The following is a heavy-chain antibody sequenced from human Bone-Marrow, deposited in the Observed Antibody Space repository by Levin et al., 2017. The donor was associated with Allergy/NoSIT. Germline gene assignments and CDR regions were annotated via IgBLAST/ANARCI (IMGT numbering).Heavy chain of an antibody. D-gene: IGHD4-17*01. J-gene: IGHJ4*02. CDR3: ARKHYGDYTSDY. V-gene: IGHV1-69*13. CDR2: IIPIFGTA. Sequence: SVKVSCKASGGTFSSYAISWVRQAPGQGLEWMGGIIPIFGTANYAQKFQGRVTITADESTSTAYMELSSLRSEDTAVYYCARKHYGDYTSDYWGQGTLVTVSS. CDR1: GGTFSSYA.